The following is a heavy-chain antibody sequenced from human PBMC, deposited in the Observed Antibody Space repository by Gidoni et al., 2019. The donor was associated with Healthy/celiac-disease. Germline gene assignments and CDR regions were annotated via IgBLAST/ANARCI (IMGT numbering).Heavy chain of an antibody. CDR1: GGSISSGDYY. D-gene: IGHD6-13*01. J-gene: IGHJ3*02. CDR2: IYYSGST. Sequence: QVQLQESGPGLVKPSQTLSLTCTVSGGSISSGDYYWSWIRQPPGKGLEWIGYIYYSGSTYYNPSIKSRVTISVDTSKNQFSLKLSSVTAADTAVYYCARDAAAGTGDDAFDIWGQGTMVTVSS. V-gene: IGHV4-30-4*01. CDR3: ARDAAAGTGDDAFDI.